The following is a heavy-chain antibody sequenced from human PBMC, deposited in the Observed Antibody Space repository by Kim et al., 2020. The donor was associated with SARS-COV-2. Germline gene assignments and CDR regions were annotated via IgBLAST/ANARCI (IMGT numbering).Heavy chain of an antibody. CDR1: GFTFGSHN. Sequence: GGSLRLSCAASGFTFGSHNMNWVRQAPGKGLEWISVISESGDSKKYADSVKGRFTISRENSKNMLYLQMNSLRAEDTAVYFCTRGWNYWGQGTLVTVSS. CDR3: TRGWNY. CDR2: ISESGDSK. D-gene: IGHD1-1*01. V-gene: IGHV3-23*01. J-gene: IGHJ4*02.